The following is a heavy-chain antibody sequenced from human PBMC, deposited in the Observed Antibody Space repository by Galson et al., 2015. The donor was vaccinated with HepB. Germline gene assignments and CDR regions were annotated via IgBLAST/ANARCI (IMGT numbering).Heavy chain of an antibody. Sequence: SVKVSCKVSGYTLTELSMHWVRQAPGKGLEWMGGFDPEDGETIYAQKFQGRVTMTEDTSTDTAYMELSSLRSEDTAVYYCATGGSSWPPNYYGMDVWGQGTTVTVSS. CDR3: ATGGSSWPPNYYGMDV. J-gene: IGHJ6*02. D-gene: IGHD6-13*01. CDR2: FDPEDGET. V-gene: IGHV1-24*01. CDR1: GYTLTELS.